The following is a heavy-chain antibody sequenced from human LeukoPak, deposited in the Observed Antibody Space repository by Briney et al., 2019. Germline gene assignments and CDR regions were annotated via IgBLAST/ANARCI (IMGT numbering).Heavy chain of an antibody. J-gene: IGHJ4*02. CDR3: AKDRRFGVVIIALDY. Sequence: GGSLRLSCAASGFTFSSYGMHWVRQAPGKGLEWVAFIRYDGSNKYYADSVKGRFTISRDNSKNTLYLQMNSLRAEDTAVYYCAKDRRFGVVIIALDYWGQGTLVTVSS. CDR2: IRYDGSNK. D-gene: IGHD3-3*01. V-gene: IGHV3-30*02. CDR1: GFTFSSYG.